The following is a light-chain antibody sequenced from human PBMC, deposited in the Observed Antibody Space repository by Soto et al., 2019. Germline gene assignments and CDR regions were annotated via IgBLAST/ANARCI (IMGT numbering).Light chain of an antibody. CDR3: SSYAGSSTHVV. CDR2: EGS. CDR1: SSDVGSYNL. V-gene: IGLV2-23*01. Sequence: QSALTQPASVSWSPGQSITISCTGISSDVGSYNLVSWYQQHPGKAPKVMIYEGSKRPSGVSNRFSGSRPGNTASLTISGLQAEDEAHYYCSSYAGSSTHVVFGGGTKLTVL. J-gene: IGLJ2*01.